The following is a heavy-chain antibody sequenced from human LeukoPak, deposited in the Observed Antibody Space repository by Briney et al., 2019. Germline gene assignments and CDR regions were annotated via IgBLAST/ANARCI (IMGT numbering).Heavy chain of an antibody. J-gene: IGHJ5*02. CDR1: GGSISSTTYY. CDR2: IYYSGSI. Sequence: SETLSLTCTVSGGSISSTTYYWGWIRQPPGKGLEWIGTIYYSGSIYYNPSLKSRITISVDTSKNQFSLKLSSVTAADTAVYYCARLPGYTNWFDPWGQGTLVTVSS. CDR3: ARLPGYTNWFDP. D-gene: IGHD6-13*01. V-gene: IGHV4-39*01.